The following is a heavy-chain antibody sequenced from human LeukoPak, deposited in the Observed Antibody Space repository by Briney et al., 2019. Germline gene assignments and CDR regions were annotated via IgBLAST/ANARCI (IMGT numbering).Heavy chain of an antibody. V-gene: IGHV3-7*01. J-gene: IGHJ3*02. CDR3: ARDGGYCSSTSCYKTTDAFDI. Sequence: GGSLRLSCAASGFTFSSYWMSWVRQAPGKGREWVANIKQEGREKYYVDSVKGRFTISRDNAKNSLYLQMNSLRAEDTAVYYCARDGGYCSSTSCYKTTDAFDIWGQGTMVTVSS. D-gene: IGHD2-2*02. CDR1: GFTFSSYW. CDR2: IKQEGREK.